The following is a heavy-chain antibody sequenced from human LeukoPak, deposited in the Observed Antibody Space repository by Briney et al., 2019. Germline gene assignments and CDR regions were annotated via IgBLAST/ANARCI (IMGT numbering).Heavy chain of an antibody. Sequence: GGSRRLSXAASGFTFSSYEMNWVRQAPGKGLEWVSYISSSGSTIYYADSVKGRFTISRDNAKNSLYLQMNSLRAEDTTVYYCARWIPADYWGRGTLVTVSS. CDR2: ISSSGSTI. CDR3: ARWIPADY. CDR1: GFTFSSYE. D-gene: IGHD2-2*01. J-gene: IGHJ4*02. V-gene: IGHV3-48*03.